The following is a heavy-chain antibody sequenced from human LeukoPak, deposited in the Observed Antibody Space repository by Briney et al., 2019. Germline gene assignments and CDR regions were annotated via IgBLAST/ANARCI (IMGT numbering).Heavy chain of an antibody. CDR2: ISPNNGNT. V-gene: IGHV1-18*01. D-gene: IGHD3-22*01. CDR3: ARSDYFDTSGPAQIFDY. CDR1: GYSFTSYG. Sequence: GASVKVSCRASGYSFTSYGITWARQAPGQGLEWMAWISPNNGNTNYAQKFQGRVTMTTDTSTSTAYMELRSLRSDDTAVYFCARSDYFDTSGPAQIFDYWGQGTLVTVSS. J-gene: IGHJ4*02.